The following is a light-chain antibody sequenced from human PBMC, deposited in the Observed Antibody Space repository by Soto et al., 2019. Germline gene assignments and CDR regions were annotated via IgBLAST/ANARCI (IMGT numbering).Light chain of an antibody. CDR3: MQGLQVPYS. J-gene: IGKJ2*01. V-gene: IGKV2D-29*01. CDR1: QSLLHSDEKTY. CDR2: EVS. Sequence: IMMTQTPLSLSVTPGQPASISCKSSQSLLHSDEKTYLYWYLQKPGQPPQLLIYEVSNRFSGVPDRLSGSGSGTDFTLKISRVEAEYVCVYFCMQGLQVPYSFGKGTHQAIK.